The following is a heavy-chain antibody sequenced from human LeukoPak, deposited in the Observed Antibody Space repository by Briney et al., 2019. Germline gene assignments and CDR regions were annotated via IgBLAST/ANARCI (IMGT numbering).Heavy chain of an antibody. D-gene: IGHD3-10*01. CDR1: GGSFSGYY. Sequence: SETLSLTCAVYGGSFSGYYWSWIRQPPGKGLEWIGEINHSGSTNYNPSLKSRVTISADTSQNQFSLRLSSVTAADTAVYYCARVYVTVVRGSWLDPWGQGTLVTVSS. J-gene: IGHJ5*02. CDR2: INHSGST. V-gene: IGHV4-34*01. CDR3: ARVYVTVVRGSWLDP.